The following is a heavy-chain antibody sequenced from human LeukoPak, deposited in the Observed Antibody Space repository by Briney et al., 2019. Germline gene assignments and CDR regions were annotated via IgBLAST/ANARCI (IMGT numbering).Heavy chain of an antibody. CDR2: ISYDESNK. CDR3: AKDRDILTGYLDY. CDR1: GFTFSRYG. Sequence: GRSLRLSCAASGFTFSRYGMHWVRQAPGQGLEWVAVISYDESNKYYVDSVKGRFTISKDNSKNTLYLQMNSLRAEDTAVYYCAKDRDILTGYLDYWGQGTLVTVSS. V-gene: IGHV3-30*18. J-gene: IGHJ4*02. D-gene: IGHD3-9*01.